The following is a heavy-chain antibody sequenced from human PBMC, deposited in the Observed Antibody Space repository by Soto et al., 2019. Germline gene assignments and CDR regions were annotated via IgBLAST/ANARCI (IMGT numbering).Heavy chain of an antibody. J-gene: IGHJ4*02. CDR3: LKASATYRPYYFDY. CDR1: GFRFSSYA. CDR2: IIGAGDDT. D-gene: IGHD5-12*01. Sequence: GGSLRLSCAASGFRFSSYAMSWVRQAPGKGLEWVSAIIGAGDDTFHADSVKGRLTISRDNSKNTLFLQMNSLRADDTALYYCLKASATYRPYYFDYWGQGTLVTVSS. V-gene: IGHV3-23*01.